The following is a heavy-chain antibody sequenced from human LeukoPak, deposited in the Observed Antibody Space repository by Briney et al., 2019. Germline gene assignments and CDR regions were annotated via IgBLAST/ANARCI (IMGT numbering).Heavy chain of an antibody. J-gene: IGHJ4*02. CDR1: GYSISTGYY. D-gene: IGHD2/OR15-2a*01. V-gene: IGHV4-38-2*02. CDR2: FYHGGST. CDR3: ASLKVPGHFDY. Sequence: PSETLSLTCTVSGYSISTGYYWDWIRPPPGKGVEWIGTFYHGGSTYYNPSLKNRVTISVDTSKNQFSLKVMSVTAADTAVYYCASLKVPGHFDYWGQGTLVTLSS.